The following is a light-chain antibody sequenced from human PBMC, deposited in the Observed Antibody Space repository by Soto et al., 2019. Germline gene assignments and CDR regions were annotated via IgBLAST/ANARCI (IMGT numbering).Light chain of an antibody. CDR3: QQYDNHPRT. V-gene: IGKV1-33*01. J-gene: IGKJ4*02. Sequence: DIQMTQSPSSLSASVGDRVTITCQASQDISNYLNWYQQKPGKAPKLLIYNASNLERGVPSKFSGSGSGTDFTFTISSLQPEDIATYYCQQYDNHPRTFGGGTKVDIK. CDR1: QDISNY. CDR2: NAS.